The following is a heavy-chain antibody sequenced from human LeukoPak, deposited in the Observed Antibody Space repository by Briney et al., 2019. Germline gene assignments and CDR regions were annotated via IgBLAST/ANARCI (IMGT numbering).Heavy chain of an antibody. V-gene: IGHV3-23*01. Sequence: GGSLRLSCAASGFTFSSYAMSWVRQAPGNGLEWVSAISGSGGSTYYADSVKGRFTISRDNSKNTLYLQMNSLRAEDTAVYYCAKAQYYYDSSGYPRFDYWGQGTLVTVSS. D-gene: IGHD3-22*01. CDR1: GFTFSSYA. CDR2: ISGSGGST. CDR3: AKAQYYYDSSGYPRFDY. J-gene: IGHJ4*02.